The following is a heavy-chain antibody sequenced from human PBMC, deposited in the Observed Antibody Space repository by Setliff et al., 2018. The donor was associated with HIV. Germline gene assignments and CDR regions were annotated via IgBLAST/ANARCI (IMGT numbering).Heavy chain of an antibody. Sequence: SETLSLTCAVSGYSISTAYYWSWIRQQPGKGLEWIGYSDYNGRTYYNPSLKSRVTISVDTSKNQFSLKLSSVTAADTAVYYCARRDRSGFYYWYFDLWGRGTLVTVSS. J-gene: IGHJ2*01. CDR2: SDYNGRT. V-gene: IGHV4-31*11. CDR3: ARRDRSGFYYWYFDL. CDR1: GYSISTAYY. D-gene: IGHD3-22*01.